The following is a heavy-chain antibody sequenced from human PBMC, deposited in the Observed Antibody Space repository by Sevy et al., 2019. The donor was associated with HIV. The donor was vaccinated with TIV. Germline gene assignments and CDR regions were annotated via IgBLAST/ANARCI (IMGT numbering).Heavy chain of an antibody. CDR2: ISGSSNYI. Sequence: GGSLRLSCAASGFTFSSYNINWIRQAPGKGLEWVSSISGSSNYIYYSDSVKGRFTISRDNAKNSLYLQMNSLRAEDTAVYYCAKDFWGKPPPAFDIWGQGTMVTVSS. CDR1: GFTFSSYN. J-gene: IGHJ3*02. V-gene: IGHV3-21*04. D-gene: IGHD3-16*01. CDR3: AKDFWGKPPPAFDI.